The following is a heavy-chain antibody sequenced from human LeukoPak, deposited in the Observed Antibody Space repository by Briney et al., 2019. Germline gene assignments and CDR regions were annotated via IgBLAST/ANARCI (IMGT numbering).Heavy chain of an antibody. CDR1: GGSISSGSYY. J-gene: IGHJ5*02. D-gene: IGHD3-3*01. CDR3: ARENYDFWSGYYFSP. Sequence: SQTLSLTCIVSGGSISSGSYYWSWIRQPAGKGLEWIGRIYTSGSTNYNPSLKSRVTISVDTSKNQFSLKLSSVTAADTAVYYCARENYDFWSGYYFSPWGQGTLVTVSS. V-gene: IGHV4-61*02. CDR2: IYTSGST.